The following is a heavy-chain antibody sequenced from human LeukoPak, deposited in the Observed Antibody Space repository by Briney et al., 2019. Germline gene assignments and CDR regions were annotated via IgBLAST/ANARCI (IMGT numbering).Heavy chain of an antibody. CDR1: GGSISSYY. J-gene: IGHJ6*03. V-gene: IGHV4-4*07. CDR2: IYTSGST. CDR3: ARDEVAVVPAAIGHFDYYYYMDV. D-gene: IGHD2-2*02. Sequence: SETLSLTCTVSGGSISSYYWSWIRQPAGKGLEWIGRIYTSGSTNYNPSLKSRVTMSVDTSKNQFSLKLSSVTAADTAVYYCARDEVAVVPAAIGHFDYYYYMDVWGKGTTVTVSS.